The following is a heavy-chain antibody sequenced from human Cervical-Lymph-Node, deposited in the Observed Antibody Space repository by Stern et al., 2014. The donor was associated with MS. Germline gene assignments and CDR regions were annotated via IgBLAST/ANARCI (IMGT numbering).Heavy chain of an antibody. Sequence: QLQLQESGPGLVKPSQTLSLTCTVSGGSINRGGYYWSWMRQHPGKGLEWIGNIYYSGTTYYNPSLKSRISISVDTSNNQFSLNVRSVSAADTAVYYCARGAATVTTWFDPWGQGTLVIVSS. J-gene: IGHJ5*02. D-gene: IGHD4-17*01. CDR1: GGSINRGGYY. CDR3: ARGAATVTTWFDP. V-gene: IGHV4-31*03. CDR2: IYYSGTT.